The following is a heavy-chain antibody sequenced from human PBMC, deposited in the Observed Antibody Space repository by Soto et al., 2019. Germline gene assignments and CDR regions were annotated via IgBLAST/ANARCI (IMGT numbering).Heavy chain of an antibody. CDR3: ARGRLYDFWSGYYTFDY. Sequence: SQTLSLTCAVYGGSFSGYYWSWIRQPPGKGLEWIGEINHSGSTNYNPSFKSRVTISVDTSKNQFSLKLSSVTAADTAVYYCARGRLYDFWSGYYTFDYWGQGTLVTVSS. CDR2: INHSGST. CDR1: GGSFSGYY. V-gene: IGHV4-34*01. J-gene: IGHJ4*02. D-gene: IGHD3-3*01.